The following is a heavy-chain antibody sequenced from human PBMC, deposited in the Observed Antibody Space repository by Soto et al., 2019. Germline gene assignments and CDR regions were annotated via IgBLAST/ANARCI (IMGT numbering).Heavy chain of an antibody. CDR3: ARLPRYSSSSD. Sequence: RSLTCTVSGGSISSSSYYWGWIRQPPGKGLEWIGSIYYSGSTYYNPSLKSRVTISVDTSKNQFSLKLSSVTAADTAVYYCARLPRYSSSSDWGQGTLVTVSS. D-gene: IGHD6-6*01. CDR1: GGSISSSSYY. J-gene: IGHJ4*02. V-gene: IGHV4-39*01. CDR2: IYYSGST.